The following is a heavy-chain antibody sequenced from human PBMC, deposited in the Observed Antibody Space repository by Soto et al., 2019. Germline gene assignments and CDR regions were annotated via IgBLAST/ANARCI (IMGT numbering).Heavy chain of an antibody. CDR3: ANPIHTTGTTFGF. V-gene: IGHV3-23*01. CDR2: ISGSGDDT. CDR1: GFTFSNFA. J-gene: IGHJ1*01. Sequence: GGSLRLSCVASGFTFSNFAMAWVRQAPGEGLEWVSAISGSGDDTFYADSMKGRLTISRDNSKDTLYLQINSLRAEDTAVYYWANPIHTTGTTFGFWGQGTLVTAPQ. D-gene: IGHD1-1*01.